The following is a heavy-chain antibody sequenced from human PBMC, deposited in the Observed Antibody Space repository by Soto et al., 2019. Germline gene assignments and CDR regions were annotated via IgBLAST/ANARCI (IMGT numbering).Heavy chain of an antibody. CDR2: IKQDGSEK. V-gene: IGHV3-7*01. J-gene: IGHJ3*02. D-gene: IGHD6-19*01. CDR1: GFTFSSYW. Sequence: GGSLRLSCAASGFTFSSYWMSWVRQAPGKGLEWVANIKQDGSEKYYVDSVKGRFTISRDNAKNSLYLQMNSLRAEDTAVYYCATLSSGWYGDPDAFDIWGQGTMVTVSS. CDR3: ATLSSGWYGDPDAFDI.